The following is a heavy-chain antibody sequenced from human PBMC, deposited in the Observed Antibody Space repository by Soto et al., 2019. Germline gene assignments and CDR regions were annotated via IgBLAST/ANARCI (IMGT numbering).Heavy chain of an antibody. Sequence: SETLSLTCIVSGGSISSGGFYWSWIRQHPGKGLEWIGFFYDSGSTYYNASLKSRLTISVDRSNNQFSLKLSSMTAADTAVYYCARGPRQLGGSYYYAMDVWGQGTTVTVSS. J-gene: IGHJ6*02. D-gene: IGHD1-1*01. CDR2: FYDSGST. CDR3: ARGPRQLGGSYYYAMDV. V-gene: IGHV4-31*03. CDR1: GGSISSGGFY.